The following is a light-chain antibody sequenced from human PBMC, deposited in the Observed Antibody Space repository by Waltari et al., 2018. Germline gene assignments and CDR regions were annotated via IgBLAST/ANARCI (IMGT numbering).Light chain of an antibody. Sequence: QSALTQPASVSGSPGQPITIPCPGTTSDVGGYNYVSWYQHHPGKAPKLMIYDVSNRPSGVSNRFSGSKSGNTASLTISGLQAEDEADYYCSSYTSSSTSFGGGTKLTVL. V-gene: IGLV2-14*03. CDR1: TSDVGGYNY. J-gene: IGLJ2*01. CDR2: DVS. CDR3: SSYTSSSTS.